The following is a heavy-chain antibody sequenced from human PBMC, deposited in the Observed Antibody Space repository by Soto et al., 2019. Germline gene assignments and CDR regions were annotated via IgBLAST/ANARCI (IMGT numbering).Heavy chain of an antibody. CDR1: GFTFSSYA. V-gene: IGHV3-23*01. CDR3: ANHGWSGSGSYFDY. J-gene: IGHJ4*02. CDR2: ISGSGGST. D-gene: IGHD3-10*01. Sequence: ESGGGLVQPGGSLRLSCAASGFTFSSYAMSWVRQAPGKGLEWVSAISGSGGSTYYADSVKGRFTISRDNSKNTLYLQMNSLRAQDTAVYYCANHGWSGSGSYFDYWGQGTLVTVSS.